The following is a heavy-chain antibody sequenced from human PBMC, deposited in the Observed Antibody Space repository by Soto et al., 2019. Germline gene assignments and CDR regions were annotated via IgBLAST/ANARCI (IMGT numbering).Heavy chain of an antibody. J-gene: IGHJ6*02. CDR3: AREAPYHGSGMYGDGMDV. D-gene: IGHD3-10*01. CDR2: INAGNGNT. CDR1: GYTFTAFA. Sequence: VQLVQSGAEVKKPGASVKVSYKASGYTFTAFAIHWVRQAPGLRPEWMGWINAGNGNTKSSQKFQGRVTITMDTSASTAYMELSSLRSEDTAVYYCAREAPYHGSGMYGDGMDVWGQGTTVTVSS. V-gene: IGHV1-3*01.